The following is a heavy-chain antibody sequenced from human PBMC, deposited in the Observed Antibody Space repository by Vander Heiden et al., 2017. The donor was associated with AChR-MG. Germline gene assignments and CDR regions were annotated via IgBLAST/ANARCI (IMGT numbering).Heavy chain of an antibody. CDR3: ARLYDSSGYFPKRAFDI. CDR2: IYDSGST. D-gene: IGHD3-22*01. Sequence: QLQLQESGPGLVKPSETLSLTCTVSGGSISSSSDYWGWTRQPPGKGLEWIGSIYDSGSTYYNPSLKSRVTISVDTSKNQFSLKLSSVTAADTAVYYCARLYDSSGYFPKRAFDIWGQGTMVTVSS. CDR1: GGSISSSSDY. J-gene: IGHJ3*02. V-gene: IGHV4-39*01.